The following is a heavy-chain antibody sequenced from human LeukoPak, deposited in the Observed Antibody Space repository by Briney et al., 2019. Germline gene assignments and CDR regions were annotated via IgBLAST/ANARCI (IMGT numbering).Heavy chain of an antibody. J-gene: IGHJ4*02. D-gene: IGHD2-2*01. Sequence: GGSLRLPCGASGFTFSDFQMSWIRQAPWKGLECISYISSSGDTMYYADSVKGRFTISRDNAKNSLYLQLNSLRAEDTAVYYCAKADCSSTSCDFDYWGQGTLVTVSS. CDR3: AKADCSSTSCDFDY. V-gene: IGHV3-11*01. CDR1: GFTFSDFQ. CDR2: ISSSGDTM.